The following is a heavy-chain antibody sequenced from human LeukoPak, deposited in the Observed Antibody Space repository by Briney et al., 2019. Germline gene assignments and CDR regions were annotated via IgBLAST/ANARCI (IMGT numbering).Heavy chain of an antibody. CDR3: ATNIAVAGTAHFYFDY. D-gene: IGHD6-19*01. J-gene: IGHJ4*02. V-gene: IGHV4-61*01. Sequence: SETLSLTCTVSGDSVSSSSYYWSWIRQPPGKGLEWIGYIYYSGSTNYNPSLKSRVTISVDTSKNQFSLKLSSVTAADTAVYYCATNIAVAGTAHFYFDYWGQGTLVTVSS. CDR1: GDSVSSSSYY. CDR2: IYYSGST.